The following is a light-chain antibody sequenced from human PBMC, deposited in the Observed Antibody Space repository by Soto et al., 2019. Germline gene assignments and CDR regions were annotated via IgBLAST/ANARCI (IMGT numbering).Light chain of an antibody. CDR2: TNN. CDR1: TSNIGSHT. Sequence: QSVLTQPPSASGTPGQRVTISCSGSTSNIGSHTVNWYQHLPGTAPKLLITTNNQRPSGVPDRFSGYKSGSSASLVISGLQSEDEADYYCATWDDSPKGVFGTGTKLTVL. V-gene: IGLV1-44*01. CDR3: ATWDDSPKGV. J-gene: IGLJ1*01.